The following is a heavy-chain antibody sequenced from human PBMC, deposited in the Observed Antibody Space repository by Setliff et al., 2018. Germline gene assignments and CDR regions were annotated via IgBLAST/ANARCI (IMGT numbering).Heavy chain of an antibody. CDR1: GYSFINYG. CDR2: ISPYKSDA. J-gene: IGHJ6*03. CDR3: VREGVDSRSSTDYRYYMDV. D-gene: IGHD3-22*01. V-gene: IGHV1-18*01. Sequence: ASVKVSCKASGYSFINYGITWVRQAPGQGLEWMGWISPYKSDANYAQKFQGRVSMTTDTSTSTAYMELRNLRSEDTAVYYCVREGVDSRSSTDYRYYMDVWGKGTTVTVSS.